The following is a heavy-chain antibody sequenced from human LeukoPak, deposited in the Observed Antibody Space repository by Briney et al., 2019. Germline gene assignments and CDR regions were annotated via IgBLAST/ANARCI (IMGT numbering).Heavy chain of an antibody. D-gene: IGHD6-13*01. CDR2: ISSSSSTI. Sequence: GGSLRLSCAASGFTFSSYSMNWVRQAPGKGLEWVSYISSSSSTIYYADSVKGRFTISRDNAKNSLYLQMNSLRAEDTAVYYCAKVREVGSSSWVVVYFDYWGQGTLVTVSS. CDR3: AKVREVGSSSWVVVYFDY. CDR1: GFTFSSYS. J-gene: IGHJ4*02. V-gene: IGHV3-48*01.